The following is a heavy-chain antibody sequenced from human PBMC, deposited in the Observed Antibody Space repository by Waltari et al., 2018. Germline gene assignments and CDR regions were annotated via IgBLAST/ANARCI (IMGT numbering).Heavy chain of an antibody. CDR1: GFTFSSSA. CDR2: ISGSGGSK. Sequence: EVQLVESGGGLVQPGGSLRLSCAASGFTFSSSAMSWVRQAPGKGLEWVSSISGSGGSKYYADSVKGRFTISRDNSKNTLYLQMNSLRAEDTAVYYCAKKVDAMVRGGNADYWGQGTLVTVSS. D-gene: IGHD3-10*01. J-gene: IGHJ4*02. V-gene: IGHV3-23*04. CDR3: AKKVDAMVRGGNADY.